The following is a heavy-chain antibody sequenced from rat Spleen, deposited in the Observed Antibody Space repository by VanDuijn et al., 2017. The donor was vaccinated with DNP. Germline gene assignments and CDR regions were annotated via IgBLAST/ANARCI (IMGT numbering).Heavy chain of an antibody. V-gene: IGHV3-1*01. CDR2: ISYSGIT. J-gene: IGHJ2*01. Sequence: EVQLQESGPGLVKPSQSLSLTCSVTGYSITNSYWGWIRKFPGNEMEWMAYISYSGITGYNPSLKSRFSITRDTSKNQFFLQLNSVTTEDTATYYCARWSRYFDYWGQGVMVTVSS. CDR1: GYSITNSY. CDR3: ARWSRYFDY.